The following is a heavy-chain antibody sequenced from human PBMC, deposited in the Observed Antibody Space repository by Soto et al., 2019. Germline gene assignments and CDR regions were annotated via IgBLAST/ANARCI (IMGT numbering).Heavy chain of an antibody. D-gene: IGHD6-19*01. V-gene: IGHV1-69*13. CDR1: GGTFSSYA. CDR3: ARDIGSGCLDP. J-gene: IGHJ5*02. CDR2: IIPIFGTA. Sequence: SVKVSCKASGGTFSSYAISCVLQAPGQGLEWMGGIIPIFGTANYAQKFQGRVTITADESTSTAYMELGSLRSEDTAVYYCARDIGSGCLDPWGQGTLVTVSS.